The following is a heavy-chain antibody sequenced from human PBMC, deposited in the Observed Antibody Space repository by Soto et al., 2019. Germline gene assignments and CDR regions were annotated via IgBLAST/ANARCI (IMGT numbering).Heavy chain of an antibody. V-gene: IGHV4-31*03. CDR3: ARGGGTPGLYGTIPGNWFDP. J-gene: IGHJ5*02. D-gene: IGHD3-10*01. Sequence: QVQLQESGPGLVKPSQTLSLTCTVSGGSISSGGYYWSWIRQHPGKGLEWIGYIYYSGSTYCNPSLKSRVTISVDTSKNQFSLKLSSVTAADTAVYYCARGGGTPGLYGTIPGNWFDPWGQGTLVTVSS. CDR1: GGSISSGGYY. CDR2: IYYSGST.